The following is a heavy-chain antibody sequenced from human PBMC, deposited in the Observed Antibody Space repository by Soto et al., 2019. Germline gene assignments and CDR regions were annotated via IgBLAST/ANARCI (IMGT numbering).Heavy chain of an antibody. Sequence: QVQLQESGPGLVKPSETLSLTCTVSGGSVSPYYWSWIRQSPGKVLEWIGNIRYSGSTDYNPCLKSRVTLSIDKSTNQFSLKLTSVTAADTAVYYCEKGDTSSLPFDYWGQGTLVTVSS. CDR2: IRYSGST. J-gene: IGHJ4*02. D-gene: IGHD2-2*01. V-gene: IGHV4-59*02. CDR1: GGSVSPYY. CDR3: EKGDTSSLPFDY.